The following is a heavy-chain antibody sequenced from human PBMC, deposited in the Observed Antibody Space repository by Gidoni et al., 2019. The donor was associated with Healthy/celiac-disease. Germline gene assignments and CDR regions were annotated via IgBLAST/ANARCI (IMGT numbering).Heavy chain of an antibody. V-gene: IGHV3-11*01. Sequence: QVQLVESGGGLVKPGGSLRLSCAASGFTCSDYYMSWIRQAPGKGLEWVSYISSSGITIYYADSVKGRFTISRDNAKNSLYLQMNSLRAEDTAVYYCAREAVIAILDYYYGMDVWGQGTTVTVSS. D-gene: IGHD2-21*01. J-gene: IGHJ6*02. CDR3: AREAVIAILDYYYGMDV. CDR2: ISSSGITI. CDR1: GFTCSDYY.